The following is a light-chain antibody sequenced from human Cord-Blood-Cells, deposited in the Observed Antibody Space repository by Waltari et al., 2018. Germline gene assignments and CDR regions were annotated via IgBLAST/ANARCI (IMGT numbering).Light chain of an antibody. Sequence: EIVLSQSPATLSLSPGERATLTCRARQRVSSYLAWYQQKPGQAPRLLISVASNRATGIPARFSGSWSGTDFTLTISSLEPEDFAVYYCQQRSTFGGGTKVEIK. J-gene: IGKJ4*01. V-gene: IGKV3-11*01. CDR2: VAS. CDR3: QQRST. CDR1: QRVSSY.